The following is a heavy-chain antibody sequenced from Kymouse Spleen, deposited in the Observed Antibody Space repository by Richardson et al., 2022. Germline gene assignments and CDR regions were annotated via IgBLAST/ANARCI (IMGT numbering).Heavy chain of an antibody. CDR2: INHSGST. V-gene: IGHV4-34*01. CDR3: ARGWYSSSSDWFDP. D-gene: IGHD6-6*01. J-gene: IGHJ5*02. Sequence: QVQLQQWGAGLLKPSETLSLTCAVYGGSFSGYYWSWIRQPPGKGLEWIGEINHSGSTNYNPSLKSRVTISVDTSKNQFSLKLSSVTAADTAVYYCARGWYSSSSDWFDPWGQGTLVTVSS. CDR1: GGSFSGYY.